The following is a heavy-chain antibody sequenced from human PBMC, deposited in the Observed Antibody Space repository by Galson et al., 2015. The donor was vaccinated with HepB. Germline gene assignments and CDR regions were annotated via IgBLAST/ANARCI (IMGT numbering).Heavy chain of an antibody. V-gene: IGHV3-7*03. CDR3: ARGDYGHYYFYYGMDG. J-gene: IGHJ6*02. CDR1: GFTFSTYR. CDR2: IKADGNKK. Sequence: SLRLSCAASGFTFSTYRMTWVRQAPGKGLEWVANIKADGNKKYYVDSVKGRFIISRDNAKNSLYLQMNSLRAEDTAMYYCARGDYGHYYFYYGMDGWGQGTTVTVSS. D-gene: IGHD4-17*01.